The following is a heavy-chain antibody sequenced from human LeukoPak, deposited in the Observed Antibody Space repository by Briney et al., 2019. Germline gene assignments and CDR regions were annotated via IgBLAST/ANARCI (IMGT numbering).Heavy chain of an antibody. V-gene: IGHV1-2*02. CDR3: ASGVPLGYCTNGVRRDWFDP. Sequence: ASVKVSCKASGYTFTGYYMHWVRQAPGQGLEWMGWINPNSGGTNYAQKFQGRVTMTRDTSISTAYMELSRLRSDDTAVYYCASGVPLGYCTNGVRRDWFDPWGQGTLVTVSS. CDR1: GYTFTGYY. J-gene: IGHJ5*02. D-gene: IGHD2-8*01. CDR2: INPNSGGT.